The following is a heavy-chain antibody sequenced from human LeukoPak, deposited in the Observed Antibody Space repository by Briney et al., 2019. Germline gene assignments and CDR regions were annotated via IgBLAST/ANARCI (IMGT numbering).Heavy chain of an antibody. CDR3: ARDPQPYYYDSSGVYFDY. V-gene: IGHV1-2*02. CDR1: GYTFTGYY. J-gene: IGHJ4*02. D-gene: IGHD3-22*01. CDR2: INPNSGGT. Sequence: ASVKVSCKASGYTFTGYYMHWVRQAPGQGLEWMGWINPNSGGTNYAQKFQGRVTMTRDTSISTAYMELSRLRSGDTAVYYCARDPQPYYYDSSGVYFDYWGQGTLVTVSS.